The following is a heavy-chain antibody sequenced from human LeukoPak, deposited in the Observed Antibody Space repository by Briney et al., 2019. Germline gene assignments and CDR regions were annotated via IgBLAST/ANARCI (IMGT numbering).Heavy chain of an antibody. CDR2: IYYSGST. CDR3: AREKGAAAGTLLGDYYYMDV. CDR1: GGSISSGGYY. J-gene: IGHJ6*03. V-gene: IGHV4-31*03. D-gene: IGHD6-13*01. Sequence: PSQTLSLTCTVYGGSISSGGYYWSWIRQHPGKGLEWIGYIYYSGSTYYNPSLKSRVTISLDTSKNQFSLKLSSVTAADTAVYYCAREKGAAAGTLLGDYYYMDVWGKGTTVTVSS.